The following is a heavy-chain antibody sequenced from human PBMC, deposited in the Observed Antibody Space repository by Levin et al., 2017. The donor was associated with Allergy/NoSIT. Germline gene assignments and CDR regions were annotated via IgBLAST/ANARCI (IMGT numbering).Heavy chain of an antibody. J-gene: IGHJ4*02. CDR2: IYPGDSNT. CDR3: ARSYCSTTSCYTGFGNY. CDR1: GYTFTNYW. V-gene: IGHV5-51*01. D-gene: IGHD2-2*01. Sequence: GESLKISCKASGYTFTNYWIGWVRQMPGKGLEWMGIIYPGDSNTRYSPSFQGQVTISVDKSIGTAYLQWSSLKASDTAMYYCARSYCSTTSCYTGFGNYWGQGTLVTVSS.